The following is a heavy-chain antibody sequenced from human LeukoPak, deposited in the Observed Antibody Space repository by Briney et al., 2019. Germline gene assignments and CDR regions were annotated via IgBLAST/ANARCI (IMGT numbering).Heavy chain of an antibody. CDR2: IYSGGST. CDR1: GFTVSSNY. V-gene: IGHV3-53*01. Sequence: GGSLRLSCAASGFTVSSNYMSWVRQAPGKGLEWVSVIYSGGSTYYADSVKGRFFISRDNSKNTLYLQMNSLRAEDTAVYYCARDLRSSGYYAFDSWGQGTLVTVSS. D-gene: IGHD3-22*01. CDR3: ARDLRSSGYYAFDS. J-gene: IGHJ4*02.